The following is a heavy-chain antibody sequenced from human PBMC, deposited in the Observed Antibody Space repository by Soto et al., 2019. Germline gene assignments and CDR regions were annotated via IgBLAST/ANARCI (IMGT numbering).Heavy chain of an antibody. J-gene: IGHJ6*02. CDR2: IYYSGST. CDR3: ARGRGRGGYCSGGSCRPLPSGYYYGMDV. D-gene: IGHD2-15*01. CDR1: GGSISSYY. Sequence: PSETLSLTCTVSGGSISSYYWSWIRQPPGKGLEWIGYIYYSGSTNYNPSLKSRVTISVDTSKNQFSLKLSSVTAADTAVYYCARGRGRGGYCSGGSCRPLPSGYYYGMDVWGQGTTVTVSS. V-gene: IGHV4-59*12.